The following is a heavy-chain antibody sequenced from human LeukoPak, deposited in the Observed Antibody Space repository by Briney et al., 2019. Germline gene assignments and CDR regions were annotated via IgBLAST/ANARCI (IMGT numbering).Heavy chain of an antibody. CDR1: GLTVSNHW. CDR3: ASLDTAKQPLANH. Sequence: GGSLRLSCVASGLTVSNHWMSWVRQAPGKGLEWVADIREERGQEYYVDSVKGRFTISKNSAKNSLYLQMNTLRVEDTAMYYCASLDTAKQPLANHWGQGTLVTVSS. D-gene: IGHD5-18*01. V-gene: IGHV3-7*03. J-gene: IGHJ5*02. CDR2: IREERGQE.